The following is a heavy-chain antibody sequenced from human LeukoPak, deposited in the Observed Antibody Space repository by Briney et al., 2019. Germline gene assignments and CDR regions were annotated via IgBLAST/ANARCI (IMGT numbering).Heavy chain of an antibody. D-gene: IGHD4-17*01. J-gene: IGHJ4*02. CDR2: ISYDGSNK. Sequence: QAGGSLRLSCAASGFTFSSYGMHWVRQAPGKGLEWVAVISYDGSNKYYADSVKGRFTISRDNAKNSLYLQMNSLRAEDTAVYYCARFYGDYGSGYWGQGTLVTVSS. CDR1: GFTFSSYG. V-gene: IGHV3-30*03. CDR3: ARFYGDYGSGY.